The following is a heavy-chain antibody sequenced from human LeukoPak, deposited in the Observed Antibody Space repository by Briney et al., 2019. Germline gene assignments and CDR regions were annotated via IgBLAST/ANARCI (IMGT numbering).Heavy chain of an antibody. V-gene: IGHV4-39*07. CDR1: GGSISSRTYY. Sequence: SETLSLTCTVSGGSISSRTYYWGWIRQPPGKGLEWIVTINYSGTTYYNPSLKSRVTISLDTSKNQFSLKLSSVTAADTAIYYCARDFSSSSTVYYYYYMDVWGKGTTVTVSS. CDR3: ARDFSSSSTVYYYYYMDV. CDR2: INYSGTT. J-gene: IGHJ6*03. D-gene: IGHD6-6*01.